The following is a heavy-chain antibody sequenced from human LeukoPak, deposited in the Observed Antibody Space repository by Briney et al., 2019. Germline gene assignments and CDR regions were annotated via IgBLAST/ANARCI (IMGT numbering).Heavy chain of an antibody. V-gene: IGHV1-18*01. J-gene: IGHJ6*03. CDR3: ARGYSYGYNSYYMDV. Sequence: ASVKVSCKASGYTFTSYGISWVRQAPGQGLEWMGWISAYNGNTNYAQKLQGRVTMTTDTSTSTAYMELRSLRSDDTAVYYCARGYSYGYNSYYMDVWGKGTTVTVSS. D-gene: IGHD5-18*01. CDR1: GYTFTSYG. CDR2: ISAYNGNT.